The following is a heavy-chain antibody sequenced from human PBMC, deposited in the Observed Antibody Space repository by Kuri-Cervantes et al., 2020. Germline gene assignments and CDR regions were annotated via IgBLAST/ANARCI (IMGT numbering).Heavy chain of an antibody. CDR1: GGSISSSSYY. CDR3: ARDTLRSGLDY. V-gene: IGHV4-39*07. CDR2: LYQIGRT. Sequence: GSLRLSCTVSGGSISSSSYYWGWIRQPPGKGLEWIGSLYQIGRTYYNPSFKSRVVISLDTSKNQFSLKLSSVTAADTAVYYCARDTLRSGLDYWGQGTLVTVSS. J-gene: IGHJ4*02. D-gene: IGHD4-17*01.